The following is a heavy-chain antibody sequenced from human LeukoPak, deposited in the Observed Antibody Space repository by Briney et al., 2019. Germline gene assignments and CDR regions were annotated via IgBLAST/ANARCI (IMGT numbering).Heavy chain of an antibody. Sequence: GGSLRLSCAASGYPFGTYAMTWVRQAPVKGLEWVSSISVRGVSTYYADSMKGRFTISRDNSKNTLYLQINSLRAEDTAVYYCAKGTTLEYCSSTSCPLDYWGQGTLVTVSS. CDR2: ISVRGVST. D-gene: IGHD2-2*01. J-gene: IGHJ4*02. V-gene: IGHV3-23*01. CDR3: AKGTTLEYCSSTSCPLDY. CDR1: GYPFGTYA.